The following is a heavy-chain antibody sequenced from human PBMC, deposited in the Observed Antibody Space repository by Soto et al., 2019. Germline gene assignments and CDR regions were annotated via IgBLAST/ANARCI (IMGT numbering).Heavy chain of an antibody. CDR1: GGSVNIGTYY. D-gene: IGHD2-2*01. Sequence: PSETLSLTCTVSGGSVNIGTYYWSWIRQPPGKGLEWIGYIYHSGSTYYNPSLKSRVTISVDRSKNQFSLKLSSVTAADTAVYYCARVPDRWGQGTLVTVSS. J-gene: IGHJ5*02. CDR2: IYHSGST. V-gene: IGHV4-30-2*01. CDR3: ARVPDR.